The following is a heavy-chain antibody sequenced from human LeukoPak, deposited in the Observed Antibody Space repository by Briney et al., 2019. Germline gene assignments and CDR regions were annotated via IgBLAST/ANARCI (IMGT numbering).Heavy chain of an antibody. CDR3: AKGLGYYASGTYYNRIPDP. CDR1: GFTVSSNY. Sequence: GGSLRLSCAASGFTVSSNYMSWVRQAPGKGLEWVSVIYSGGSTYYADSVKGRFTISRDNSKNTLYLQMNSLRAEDTAVYYCAKGLGYYASGTYYNRIPDPWGQGTLVTVSS. D-gene: IGHD3-10*01. CDR2: IYSGGST. J-gene: IGHJ5*02. V-gene: IGHV3-53*01.